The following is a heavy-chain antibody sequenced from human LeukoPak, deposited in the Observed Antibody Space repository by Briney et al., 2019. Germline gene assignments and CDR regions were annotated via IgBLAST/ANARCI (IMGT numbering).Heavy chain of an antibody. D-gene: IGHD2-15*01. CDR1: GGSFSVYY. J-gene: IGHJ4*02. Sequence: PSETLSLTCAVYGGSFSVYYWSWIRQPPGKGLEWIGEINHSGSTNYNPSLKSRVTIPVDTSKNQFSLKLSSVTAADTAVSYCARVDLRAAYFDYWGQGTLVTVSS. CDR2: INHSGST. V-gene: IGHV4-34*01. CDR3: ARVDLRAAYFDY.